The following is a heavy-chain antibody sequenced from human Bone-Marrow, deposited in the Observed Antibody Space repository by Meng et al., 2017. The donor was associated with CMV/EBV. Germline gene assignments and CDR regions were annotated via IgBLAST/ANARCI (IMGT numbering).Heavy chain of an antibody. CDR3: ARDSSMDLGDAFDI. V-gene: IGHV1-2*02. D-gene: IGHD6-13*01. CDR2: INPNSGGT. Sequence: ASVKVSCKASGYTFTGYYMHWVRQAPGQGLEWMGWINPNSGGTNYAQKFQGRVTMTRDTSISTADMELSRLRSDDTAVYYCARDSSMDLGDAFDIWGQGTMVTVS. J-gene: IGHJ3*02. CDR1: GYTFTGYY.